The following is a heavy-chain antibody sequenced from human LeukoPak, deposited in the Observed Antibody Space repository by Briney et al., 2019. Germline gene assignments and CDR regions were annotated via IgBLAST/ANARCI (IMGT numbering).Heavy chain of an antibody. CDR1: GGSISSSSYY. Sequence: SETLSLTCTVSGGSISSSSYYWGWIRQPPGKGLEWIGSIHYSGSTYHNPSLKSRVTISIDTSKIQFSLKLSSVTAADTAVYYCARHKTGTTTSFDYWGQGTLVTVSS. V-gene: IGHV4-39*01. J-gene: IGHJ4*02. CDR2: IHYSGST. CDR3: ARHKTGTTTSFDY. D-gene: IGHD1-7*01.